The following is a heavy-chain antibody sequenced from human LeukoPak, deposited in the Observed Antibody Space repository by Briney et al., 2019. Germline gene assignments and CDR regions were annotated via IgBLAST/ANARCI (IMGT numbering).Heavy chain of an antibody. CDR3: ARGAPAATFYYYYYMDV. CDR2: INPNSGGT. Sequence: ASVKVSCKASGYTFTGYYMHWVRQAPGQGLEWMGWINPNSGGTNYAQKFQGRVTMTRDTSISTAYMELSRLRSDDTAVYYCARGAPAATFYYYYYMDVWGKGTTVTVSS. J-gene: IGHJ6*03. D-gene: IGHD2-2*01. V-gene: IGHV1-2*02. CDR1: GYTFTGYY.